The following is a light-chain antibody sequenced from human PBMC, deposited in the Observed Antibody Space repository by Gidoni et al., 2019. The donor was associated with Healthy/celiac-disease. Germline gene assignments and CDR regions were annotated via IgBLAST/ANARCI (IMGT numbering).Light chain of an antibody. V-gene: IGKV4-1*01. Sequence: IVMTQSPASLTVSLAQRATINCTSSQSVLYSSNNKNYLACYQQKPAQPPKRLIYWASTRESGVPDRFSGGGSGTDFTLTISSLQAEDVAVYYCQQYYSTPLLTFGGGTKVEIK. CDR2: WAS. CDR1: QSVLYSSNNKNY. CDR3: QQYYSTPLLT. J-gene: IGKJ4*01.